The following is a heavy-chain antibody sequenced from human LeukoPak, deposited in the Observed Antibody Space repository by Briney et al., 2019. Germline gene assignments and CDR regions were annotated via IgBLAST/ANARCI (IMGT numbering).Heavy chain of an antibody. CDR3: ATVAVIRGVTYFDY. Sequence: PSETLSLTCTVSGGSISSYYWSWNRQPAGKGLEWIGRIYTSGSTDYNPSLESRVTISVDTSKNQFSLKLRSVTAADTAVYYCATVAVIRGVTYFDYWGQRTLVTVSS. V-gene: IGHV4-4*07. J-gene: IGHJ4*02. CDR1: GGSISSYY. CDR2: IYTSGST. D-gene: IGHD3-10*01.